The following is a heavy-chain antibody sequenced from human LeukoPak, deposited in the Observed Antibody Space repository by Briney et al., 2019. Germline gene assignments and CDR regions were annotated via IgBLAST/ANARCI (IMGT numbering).Heavy chain of an antibody. CDR3: ARDRDDDPNSSWYRSGLNWFDP. CDR2: IYYSRST. V-gene: IGHV4-39*07. J-gene: IGHJ5*02. D-gene: IGHD6-13*01. CDR1: GGSISSSSYY. Sequence: SETLSLTCTVSGGSISSSSYYWGWIRQPPGKGLEWIGGIYYSRSTYYNPSLKSRVTISVDTSKNQFSLKLSSVTAADTAVYYCARDRDDDPNSSWYRSGLNWFDPWGQGTLVTVSS.